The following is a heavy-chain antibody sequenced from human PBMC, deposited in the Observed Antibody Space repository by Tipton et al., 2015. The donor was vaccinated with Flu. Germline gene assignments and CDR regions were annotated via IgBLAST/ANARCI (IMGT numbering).Heavy chain of an antibody. V-gene: IGHV4-38-2*01. CDR2: INHSGST. CDR1: GDSIGSQYF. J-gene: IGHJ3*02. CDR3: ANLRGATHDAFDI. D-gene: IGHD1-26*01. Sequence: TLSLTCSVSGDSIGSQYFWGWIRQPPGKGLEWIGEINHSGSTNYNPSLKSRVTISVDTSKNQFSLKLSSVTAADTAVYYCANLRGATHDAFDIWGQGTMVTVSS.